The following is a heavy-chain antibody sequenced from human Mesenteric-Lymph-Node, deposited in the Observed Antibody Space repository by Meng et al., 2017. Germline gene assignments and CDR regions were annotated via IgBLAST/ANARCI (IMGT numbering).Heavy chain of an antibody. V-gene: IGHV1-2*02. Sequence: ASVKVSCKASGYAFTGYYMHWVRQAPGQGLEWMGWINPNSGGANYAQKFQGRVTMTRDTSISTAYMELSRLRSDDTAVYYCASATYCSGGSCYPTIRPHFDYWGQGTLVTVSS. CDR3: ASATYCSGGSCYPTIRPHFDY. CDR1: GYAFTGYY. D-gene: IGHD2-15*01. J-gene: IGHJ4*02. CDR2: INPNSGGA.